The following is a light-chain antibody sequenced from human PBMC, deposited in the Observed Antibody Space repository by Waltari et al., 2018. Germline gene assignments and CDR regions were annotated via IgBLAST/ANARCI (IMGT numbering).Light chain of an antibody. CDR2: EVS. CDR3: SSFSASNTLI. Sequence: QSALTQPPSASGSPGQSVTLSCTATSGAFGDYDYVSWYQQHPGKAPNLLIYEVSHRPSGVPDRFSGSKSGNTASLTVSGLQVEDEGDYYCSSFSASNTLIFGGGTELTVL. CDR1: SGAFGDYDY. V-gene: IGLV2-8*01. J-gene: IGLJ2*01.